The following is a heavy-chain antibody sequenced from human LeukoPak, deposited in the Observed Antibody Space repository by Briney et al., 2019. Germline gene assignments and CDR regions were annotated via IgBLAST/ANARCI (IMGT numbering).Heavy chain of an antibody. CDR1: GFTFSRYS. D-gene: IGHD5-12*01. V-gene: IGHV3-74*01. CDR2: VNSDGSGT. Sequence: GGSLRLSCAASGFTFSRYSMHWVRQAPGKGLVWVSHVNSDGSGTDYADSVKGRFTISRDNSKNTLYLQMNSLRADDTAMYYCVKDSSWMGEFFFDYWGQGTLVTVSS. CDR3: VKDSSWMGEFFFDY. J-gene: IGHJ4*02.